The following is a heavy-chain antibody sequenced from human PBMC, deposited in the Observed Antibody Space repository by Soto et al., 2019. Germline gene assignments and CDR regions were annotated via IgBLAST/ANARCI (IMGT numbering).Heavy chain of an antibody. D-gene: IGHD1-26*01. CDR3: ERGLVGWSYHYFDN. CDR2: IYHSGST. V-gene: IGHV4-38-2*01. J-gene: IGHJ4*02. Sequence: SETLSLTCAVSGYSISSGYYWGWIRQPPGKVLEWIGSIYHSGSTYYNPSLKSRVTISVDTSKNQFSLKLSSVTAADTAVYYCERGLVGWSYHYFDNLVQGTLVTF. CDR1: GYSISSGYY.